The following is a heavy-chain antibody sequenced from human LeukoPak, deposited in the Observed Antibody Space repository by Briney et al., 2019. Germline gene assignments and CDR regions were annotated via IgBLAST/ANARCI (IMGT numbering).Heavy chain of an antibody. D-gene: IGHD2-15*01. V-gene: IGHV4-34*01. J-gene: IGHJ4*02. CDR2: INHSVST. CDR1: GGSFSGYY. CDR3: ASSILGYCSGGSCYPHY. Sequence: PSETLSPTCAVYGGSFSGYYWSWIRQPPGKGLEWIGEINHSVSTNYNPSLKSRVTISVDTSTNQFSLKLSSVTAADTAVYYCASSILGYCSGGSCYPHYWGQGTLVTVSS.